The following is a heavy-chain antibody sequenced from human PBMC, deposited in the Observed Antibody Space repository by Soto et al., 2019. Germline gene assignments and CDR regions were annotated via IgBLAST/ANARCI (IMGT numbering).Heavy chain of an antibody. Sequence: PSETLSLTCTVSGGSISSSYWSWIRQPPGKGLEWIAYIYYSGTTNYNPSLESRVTTSIDTSKNQFSLRLTSVTAADTAVYHCARFVRSCSGTTCYTRADVWGQGTTVTVSS. CDR1: GGSISSSY. CDR2: IYYSGTT. V-gene: IGHV4-59*01. J-gene: IGHJ6*02. D-gene: IGHD2-2*02. CDR3: ARFVRSCSGTTCYTRADV.